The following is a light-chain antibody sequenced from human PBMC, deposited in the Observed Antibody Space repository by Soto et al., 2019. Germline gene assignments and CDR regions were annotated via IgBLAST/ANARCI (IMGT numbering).Light chain of an antibody. CDR2: AAS. Sequence: DIQLTQSTSFLSASVGDRVTITCRASQGLSSDLACYQQKPGKAPKPLIYAASTLQSRVPSRFSGRGSGTEFTLTISILQPVDFATVYCQQLNSYPITFGQATRLEIK. CDR1: QGLSSD. CDR3: QQLNSYPIT. J-gene: IGKJ5*01. V-gene: IGKV1-9*01.